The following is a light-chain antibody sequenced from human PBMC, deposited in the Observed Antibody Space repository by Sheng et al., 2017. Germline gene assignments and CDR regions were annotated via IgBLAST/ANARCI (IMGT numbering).Light chain of an antibody. V-gene: IGKV1-NL1*01. CDR1: QDIIKS. Sequence: DIQMTQSPSSLFASLGDRVTITCRASQDIIKSLAWFQQRPGKAPKLLLYSASKLQSGVPSRFSGSGSGTDYTLTISSLQPDDFATYYCQQYYTISWTFGRGTKVDIK. CDR3: QQYYTISWT. J-gene: IGKJ1*01. CDR2: SAS.